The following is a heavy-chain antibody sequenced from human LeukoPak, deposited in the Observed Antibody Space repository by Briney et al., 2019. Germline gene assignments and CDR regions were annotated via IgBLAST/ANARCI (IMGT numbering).Heavy chain of an antibody. Sequence: GGSLRLSCAASGFTFSSYWMNWVRQAPGKGLVWVSRINSDGSSTRYADSVKGRFTISRDNSNNTVYLQMNNLRPEDTAVFYCARGQGYESYYYMDVWGKGTTVSVSS. CDR2: INSDGSST. D-gene: IGHD2-2*01. CDR1: GFTFSSYW. J-gene: IGHJ6*03. V-gene: IGHV3-74*01. CDR3: ARGQGYESYYYMDV.